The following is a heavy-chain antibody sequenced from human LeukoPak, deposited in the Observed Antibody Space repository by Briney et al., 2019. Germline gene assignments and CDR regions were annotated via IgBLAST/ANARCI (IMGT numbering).Heavy chain of an antibody. CDR2: IYHSGST. CDR1: GYSISSGYY. J-gene: IGHJ1*01. V-gene: IGHV4-38-2*01. CDR3: ARYCSSTSCYQYFQH. Sequence: SETLSLTCAVSGYSISSGYYWGWIRQPPGKGLEWIGSIYHSGSTYYNPSLKSRVTISVDMSKNQFSLKLSSVTAADTAVYYCARYCSSTSCYQYFQHWGQGTLVTVSS. D-gene: IGHD2-2*01.